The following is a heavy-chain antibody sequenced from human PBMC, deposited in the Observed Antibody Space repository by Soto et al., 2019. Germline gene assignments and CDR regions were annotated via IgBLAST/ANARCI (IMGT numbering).Heavy chain of an antibody. CDR1: GGSISSYY. Sequence: SLTCTVSGGSISSYYWSWIRQPPGKGLEWIGYNFYSGSTNYNPSLKSRVTISVDTSKNQFSLKLSSVTAADTAVYYCARDGNIAAAGMGFDYWGQGTLVTVSS. CDR2: NFYSGST. V-gene: IGHV4-59*01. D-gene: IGHD6-13*01. J-gene: IGHJ4*02. CDR3: ARDGNIAAAGMGFDY.